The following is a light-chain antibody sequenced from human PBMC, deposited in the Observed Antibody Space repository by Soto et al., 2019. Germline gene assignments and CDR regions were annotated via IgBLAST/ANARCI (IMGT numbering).Light chain of an antibody. CDR1: SSDVGGYNY. V-gene: IGLV2-14*03. J-gene: IGLJ2*01. CDR3: SSYTSSSTVV. CDR2: DVS. Sequence: QSALTQPASVSGSPGQSITISCTGTSSDVGGYNYVSWYQQHPGKAPKLLIYDVSNRPSGVSNRFSGSNSVNTASLTISGLQAEDADDYYCSSYTSSSTVVFGGGTKLTVL.